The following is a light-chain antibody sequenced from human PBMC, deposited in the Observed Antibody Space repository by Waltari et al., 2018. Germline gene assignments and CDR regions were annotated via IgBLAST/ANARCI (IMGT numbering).Light chain of an antibody. V-gene: IGLV2-14*01. CDR2: EVS. CDR1: SRDVGAYNY. CDR3: SSYTSSSTLYV. Sequence: QSALTQPASVSGSPGQSITISCTGTSRDVGAYNYVSWYQQHPGKAPKLMIYEVSNRPSGVSNRFSGSKSGNTASLTISGLQAEDEADYYCSSYTSSSTLYVFGTGTKVTVL. J-gene: IGLJ1*01.